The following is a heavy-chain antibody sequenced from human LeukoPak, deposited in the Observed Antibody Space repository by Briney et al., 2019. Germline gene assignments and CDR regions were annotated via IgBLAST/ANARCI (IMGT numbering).Heavy chain of an antibody. CDR1: GFTFSSYG. Sequence: PGGSLRLSCAASGFTFSSYGMHWVRQAPGKGLEWVAVISYDGSNKYYADSVKGRFTISRDNSKNTLYLQMNSLRAEDTAVYYCAKDRRGYSLIYYFDYWGQRTLVTVSS. J-gene: IGHJ4*02. V-gene: IGHV3-30*18. CDR2: ISYDGSNK. D-gene: IGHD5-18*01. CDR3: AKDRRGYSLIYYFDY.